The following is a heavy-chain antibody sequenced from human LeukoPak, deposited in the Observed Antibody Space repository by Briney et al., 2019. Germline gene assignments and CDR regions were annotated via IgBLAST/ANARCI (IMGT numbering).Heavy chain of an antibody. D-gene: IGHD2/OR15-2a*01. Sequence: SGTLSLTCSVSGDSVSSNSYYWTWIRQPPGKGLEWIGDLFRGDNTDYNPSLQSRVAMSADRSKNQISLKLTSVTAADTAVYFCARGRKDAVVIVPATGIGFHGWGQGTKVTVSS. J-gene: IGHJ3*01. CDR1: GDSVSSNSYY. V-gene: IGHV4-61*01. CDR2: LFRGDNT. CDR3: ARGRKDAVVIVPATGIGFHG.